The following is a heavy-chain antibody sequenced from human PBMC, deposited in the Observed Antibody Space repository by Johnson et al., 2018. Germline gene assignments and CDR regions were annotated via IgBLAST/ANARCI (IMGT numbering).Heavy chain of an antibody. CDR3: TLGIVGATTYAFDI. V-gene: IGHV3-49*03. J-gene: IGHJ3*02. CDR1: GFTFGDYA. CDR2: IRSKAYGGTT. Sequence: EVQLGESGGGLVQPGRSLRLSCTASGFTFGDYAMSWFRQAPGKGLEWVGFIRSKAYGGTTEYAASVKGRFTISRDDSKNTLYLQMNSLKTEDTAVYYCTLGIVGATTYAFDIWGQGTMVTVSS. D-gene: IGHD1-26*01.